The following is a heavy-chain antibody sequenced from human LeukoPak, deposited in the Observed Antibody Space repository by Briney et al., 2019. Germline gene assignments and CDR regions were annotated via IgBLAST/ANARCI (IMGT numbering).Heavy chain of an antibody. J-gene: IGHJ4*02. D-gene: IGHD6-19*01. CDR3: AGGIAVAGTKED. CDR2: ISSSSSYI. Sequence: GGSLRLSCAASGFTFSSYSMNWVRRAPGKGLEWVSPISSSSSYIYYGDSVKGRFTISRDNAKNSLYPQMNSLRAEDTAVYYCAGGIAVAGTKEDWGQGTLVTVSS. CDR1: GFTFSSYS. V-gene: IGHV3-21*01.